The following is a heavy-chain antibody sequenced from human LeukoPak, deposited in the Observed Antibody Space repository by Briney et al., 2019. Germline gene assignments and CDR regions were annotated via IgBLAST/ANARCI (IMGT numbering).Heavy chain of an antibody. CDR1: GGSISSYY. CDR3: ARGSDSSGYSTFAY. J-gene: IGHJ4*02. CDR2: IYYSGST. V-gene: IGHV4-59*01. Sequence: SETLSLTCTVSGGSISSYYWSWIRQPPGKGLEWIVYIYYSGSTNYNPSLKSRVTISVDTSKNQFSLKLSSVTAADTAVYYCARGSDSSGYSTFAYWGQGTLVTVSS. D-gene: IGHD3-22*01.